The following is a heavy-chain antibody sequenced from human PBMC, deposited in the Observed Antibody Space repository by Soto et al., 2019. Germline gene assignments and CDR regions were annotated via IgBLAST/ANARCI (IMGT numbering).Heavy chain of an antibody. CDR3: AKDEIDSYYIY. CDR2: IKDDGTKQ. J-gene: IGHJ4*01. V-gene: IGHV3-7*04. Sequence: PGGSLRLSCAASGFMFRTSWMTWVRQSPGKGLEWVANIKDDGTKQNYVDSVKGRFTISRDNAKNSLSLQMSSLRAEDTAVYYCAKDEIDSYYIYWGQGILVTVSS. D-gene: IGHD3-10*01. CDR1: GFMFRTSW.